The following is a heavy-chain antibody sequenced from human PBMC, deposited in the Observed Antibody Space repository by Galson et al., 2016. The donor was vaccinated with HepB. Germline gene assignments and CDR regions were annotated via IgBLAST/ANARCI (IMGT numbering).Heavy chain of an antibody. CDR1: GFSFRSYG. CDR3: ARIYGTGTVLNNYFDS. Sequence: SLRLSCAASGFSFRSYGMHWVRQAPGKGLEWVSVIWYDGSTQYYGGSVQGRFTISRDNSKDTLFLQMNDLRAEDTAVYYCARIYGTGTVLNNYFDSWGQGTLVTVSS. CDR2: IWYDGSTQ. J-gene: IGHJ4*02. V-gene: IGHV3-33*01. D-gene: IGHD1-7*01.